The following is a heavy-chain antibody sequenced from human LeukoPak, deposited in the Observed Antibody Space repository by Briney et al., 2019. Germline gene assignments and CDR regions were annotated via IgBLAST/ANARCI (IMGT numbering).Heavy chain of an antibody. V-gene: IGHV1-8*01. J-gene: IGHJ6*02. Sequence: ASVKVSCKASGYTFTSYDINWVRQATGQGLEWMGWMNPNSGNTGYAQKLQGRVTMTRNTSISTAYMELSSLRSEDTAVYYCARPFYDFWSGYQYYYGMDVWGQGTTVTVSS. CDR3: ARPFYDFWSGYQYYYGMDV. CDR2: MNPNSGNT. D-gene: IGHD3-3*01. CDR1: GYTFTSYD.